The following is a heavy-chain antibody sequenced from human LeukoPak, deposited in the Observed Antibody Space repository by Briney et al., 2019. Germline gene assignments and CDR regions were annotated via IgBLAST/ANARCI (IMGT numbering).Heavy chain of an antibody. Sequence: GGSLRLSCAASGFTFSSYSMNWVRQAPGGGLEWVSYISSSSSTIYYADSVKGRFTISRDNAKNSLYLQMNSLRAEDTALYYCARYRFVVGATDSSDIWGQGTMVTVSS. V-gene: IGHV3-48*04. CDR2: ISSSSSTI. CDR1: GFTFSSYS. D-gene: IGHD1-26*01. J-gene: IGHJ3*02. CDR3: ARYRFVVGATDSSDI.